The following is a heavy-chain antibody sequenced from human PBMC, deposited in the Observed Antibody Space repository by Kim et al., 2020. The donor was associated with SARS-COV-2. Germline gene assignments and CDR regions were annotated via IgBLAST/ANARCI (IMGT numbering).Heavy chain of an antibody. CDR2: MSFSGSA. Sequence: SETLSLICSVSGGSISFHYWSWIRQPPGKGLEWIGDMSFSGSATYSPSVKSRVTMSVDTSKNHFSLSLSSLTAADTAVDYCARRLGGQNFYGLDVWGQGT. CDR1: GGSISFHY. CDR3: ARRLGGQNFYGLDV. V-gene: IGHV4-59*08. D-gene: IGHD3-16*01. J-gene: IGHJ6*02.